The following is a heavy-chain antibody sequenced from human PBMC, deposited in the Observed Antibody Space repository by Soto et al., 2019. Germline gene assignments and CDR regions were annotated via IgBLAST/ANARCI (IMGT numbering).Heavy chain of an antibody. J-gene: IGHJ5*02. V-gene: IGHV3-23*01. CDR3: EKFGRGCAYCGGDCP. CDR2: ISASGGTT. CDR1: GLTFSNYG. D-gene: IGHD2-21*02. Sequence: EVQLLESGGGSVQPGGSLRLSCVASGLTFSNYGMSWVRQAPGKGLEWVSAISASGGTTYYADSVKGRFTISRDNSKNTLYLQMNSLRVEDTAVYYWEKFGRGCAYCGGDCPWGQGTLVTVSS.